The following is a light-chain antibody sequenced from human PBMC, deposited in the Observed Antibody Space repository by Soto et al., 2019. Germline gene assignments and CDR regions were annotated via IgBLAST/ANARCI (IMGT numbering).Light chain of an antibody. V-gene: IGLV2-14*01. CDR3: SSYTSSTLDWV. CDR1: SSDVGGYNY. J-gene: IGLJ3*02. Sequence: QSALTQPASVSGSPGQSITISCTGTSSDVGGYNYVSWYQQHPGKAPKLMIYDVSNRPSGVSNRFSGPKSGNTASLTISGLQAEDEADYYCSSYTSSTLDWVFGGGTKLTVL. CDR2: DVS.